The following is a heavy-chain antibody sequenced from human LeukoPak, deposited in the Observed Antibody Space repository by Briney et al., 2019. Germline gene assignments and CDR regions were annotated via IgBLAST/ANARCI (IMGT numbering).Heavy chain of an antibody. CDR2: INWNGGST. D-gene: IGHD3-22*01. CDR3: ARASSYDSSGYYTS. Sequence: GGSLRLSCAASGFTFDDYGMSWVRQAPGKGLEWVSGINWNGGSTGYADSVKGRFTISRDNAKNSLYLQMNSLRAEDTALYYCARASSYDSSGYYTSWGQGTLVTASS. CDR1: GFTFDDYG. J-gene: IGHJ5*02. V-gene: IGHV3-20*04.